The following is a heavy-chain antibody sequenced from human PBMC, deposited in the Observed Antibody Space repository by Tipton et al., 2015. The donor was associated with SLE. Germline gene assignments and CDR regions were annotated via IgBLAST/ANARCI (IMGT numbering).Heavy chain of an antibody. CDR1: GGSISGHY. Sequence: TLSLTCTVSGGSISGHYWSWIRQPPGKGLEWIGYIYYSGSTNYNPSLKSRVTISVDTSKNHFSLKLSSVTAADTAVYYCARETELRLLFSHAFDIWGQGTMVTVSS. CDR3: ARETELRLLFSHAFDI. D-gene: IGHD2/OR15-2a*01. J-gene: IGHJ3*02. V-gene: IGHV4-59*11. CDR2: IYYSGST.